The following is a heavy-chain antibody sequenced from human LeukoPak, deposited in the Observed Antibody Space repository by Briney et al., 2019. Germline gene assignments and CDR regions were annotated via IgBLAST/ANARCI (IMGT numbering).Heavy chain of an antibody. CDR2: IYSTGST. J-gene: IGHJ4*02. CDR3: ARHEGLARPFDY. D-gene: IGHD6-19*01. Sequence: PSETLSLTCTVSGGSINNYYWSWIRQSPGKGLEWIGYIYSTGSTDYNPSLKSRVTISVETSKNQFSLRLSSVTAADTAVYFCARHEGLARPFDYWGQGTLVPVSS. V-gene: IGHV4-59*08. CDR1: GGSINNYY.